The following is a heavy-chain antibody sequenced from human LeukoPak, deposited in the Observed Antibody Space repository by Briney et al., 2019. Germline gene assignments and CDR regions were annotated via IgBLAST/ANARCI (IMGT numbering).Heavy chain of an antibody. J-gene: IGHJ4*02. Sequence: AGGSLRLSCAASGFTFSSYAMSWVRQAPGKGLDWVANIKQDGTDKYYVDSVKGRFTISRDNAKNLLYLQMNSLRAEDTAVYYCAREKLDTRGYIDYWGQETLVTVSS. CDR1: GFTFSSYA. CDR2: IKQDGTDK. V-gene: IGHV3-7*01. D-gene: IGHD3-22*01. CDR3: AREKLDTRGYIDY.